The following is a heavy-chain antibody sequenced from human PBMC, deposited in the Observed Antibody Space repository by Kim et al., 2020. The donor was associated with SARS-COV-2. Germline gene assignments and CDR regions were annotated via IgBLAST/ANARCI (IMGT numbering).Heavy chain of an antibody. J-gene: IGHJ3*02. V-gene: IGHV3-73*01. CDR2: ISSTANSSAT. CDR3: TRIPGTPFAFWDAFDI. D-gene: IGHD1-1*01. CDR1: GFTFSDSP. Sequence: GGSLRLSCAASGFTFSDSPMHWVRQASGKGLEWVGRISSTANSSATAYAATVRGRFIISRDDSKTTSYLQMNSLKTEDTAVYYCTRIPGTPFAFWDAFDICGHGTMVTVSS.